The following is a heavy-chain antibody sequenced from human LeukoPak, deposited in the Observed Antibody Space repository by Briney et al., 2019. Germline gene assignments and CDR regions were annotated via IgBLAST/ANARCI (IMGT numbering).Heavy chain of an antibody. CDR1: GYNFISYW. CDR2: IYPGDSDT. D-gene: IGHD6-13*01. CDR3: ARGIAPDLRNAFDI. V-gene: IGHV5-51*01. Sequence: GESLKISRKGSGYNFISYWIGWVRQMPGKGLEWMGIIYPGDSDTRYSPSFQGQVTISADKSSTAYLQWSSLEVSDTAMYYCARGIAPDLRNAFDIWGQGTMVTVSS. J-gene: IGHJ3*02.